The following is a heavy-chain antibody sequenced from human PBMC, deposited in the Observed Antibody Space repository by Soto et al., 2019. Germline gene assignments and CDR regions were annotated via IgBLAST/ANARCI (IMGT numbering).Heavy chain of an antibody. V-gene: IGHV3-23*01. D-gene: IGHD2-15*01. Sequence: EVQLLESGGGLVQPGGSLRLSCAASGFTFSSNAMSWVRQAPGKGLEWVSAISGSGGSTYYEDSVKGRFTISRDNSKNTLYLQMNSLRAEDTAVYYCAKLRGSTGYCRGGSCYFPHAFDIWGQGTMVTVSS. CDR1: GFTFSSNA. CDR3: AKLRGSTGYCRGGSCYFPHAFDI. CDR2: ISGSGGST. J-gene: IGHJ3*02.